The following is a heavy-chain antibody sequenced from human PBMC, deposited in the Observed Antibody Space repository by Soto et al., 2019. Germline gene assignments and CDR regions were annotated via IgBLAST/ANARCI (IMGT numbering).Heavy chain of an antibody. CDR1: GYTFSTFG. Sequence: QVQVVQSGAEVKKPGASVKVACKASGYTFSTFGMSWVRQAPGQGLEWMGWISVEKGDTNSAQKFQDRVTMTTDTSTGTAYMELRSLTSDDTAVYYCARCYCSVGSCFTCWHFDLWGRGTLVTVS. D-gene: IGHD2-15*01. J-gene: IGHJ2*01. V-gene: IGHV1-18*01. CDR3: ARCYCSVGSCFTCWHFDL. CDR2: ISVEKGDT.